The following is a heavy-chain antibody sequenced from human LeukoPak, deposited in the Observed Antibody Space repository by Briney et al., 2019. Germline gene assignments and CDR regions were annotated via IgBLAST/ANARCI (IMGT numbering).Heavy chain of an antibody. CDR2: IYTSGST. V-gene: IGHV4-4*07. CDR1: GGSISSYY. D-gene: IGHD6-19*01. J-gene: IGHJ6*03. CDR3: ARDRGDSSGWYSYYYYYMDV. Sequence: PSETLSLTCTVSGGSISSYYWSWIRRPAGKGLEWIGRIYTSGSTNYNPSLKSRVTMSVDTSKNQFSLKLSSVTAADTAVYYCARDRGDSSGWYSYYYYYMDVWGKGTTVTVSS.